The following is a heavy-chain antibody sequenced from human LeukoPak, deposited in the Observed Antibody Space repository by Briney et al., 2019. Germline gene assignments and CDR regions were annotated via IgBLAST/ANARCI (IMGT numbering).Heavy chain of an antibody. CDR3: AKDIKGTNYYYYGMGA. CDR1: GFTFSNYA. V-gene: IGHV3-23*01. D-gene: IGHD1-14*01. J-gene: IGHJ6*02. Sequence: PGASLRLSCAASGFTFSNYAMSWVRQAPGKGLEWVSAITGSGGNTYYADSVKGRFTISRDNSKNTLYLQMNSLRVEDTAVYYCAKDIKGTNYYYYGMGAWGQGTTVTVSS. CDR2: ITGSGGNT.